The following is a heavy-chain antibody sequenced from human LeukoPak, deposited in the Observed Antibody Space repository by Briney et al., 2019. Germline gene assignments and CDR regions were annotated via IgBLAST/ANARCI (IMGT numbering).Heavy chain of an antibody. J-gene: IGHJ5*02. D-gene: IGHD2-2*01. CDR3: ARYIPLYQLLSVEYNWFDP. V-gene: IGHV4-34*01. CDR2: INHSGST. Sequence: SETLSLTCAVYGGSFSGYYWSWIRQPPGKGLEWIGEINHSGSTNYNPSLKSRVTISVDTSKNQFSLKLSSVTAADTAVYYCARYIPLYQLLSVEYNWFDPWGQGTLVTVSS. CDR1: GGSFSGYY.